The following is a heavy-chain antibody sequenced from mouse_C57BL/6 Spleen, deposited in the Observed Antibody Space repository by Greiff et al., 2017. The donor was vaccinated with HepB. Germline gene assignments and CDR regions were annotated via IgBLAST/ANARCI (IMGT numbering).Heavy chain of an antibody. CDR3: ARDAYYSNSGFAY. D-gene: IGHD2-5*01. Sequence: VQLQQSVAELVRPGASVKLSCTASGFNIKNTNMHWVKQRPEQGLEWIGRIDPANGNTKYAPKFQGKATITADTSSNTAYLQLSSLTSEDTAIYYCARDAYYSNSGFAYWGQATLVTVSA. CDR1: GFNIKNTN. J-gene: IGHJ3*01. V-gene: IGHV14-3*01. CDR2: IDPANGNT.